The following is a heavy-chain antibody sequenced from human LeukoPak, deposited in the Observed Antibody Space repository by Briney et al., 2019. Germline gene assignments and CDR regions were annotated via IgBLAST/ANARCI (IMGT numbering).Heavy chain of an antibody. CDR1: GGSISSSNW. CDR2: IHHGGST. J-gene: IGHJ3*02. Sequence: SETLPLTCAVSGGSISSSNWWNWVRQPPGKGLEWIGEIHHGGSTHYNPSLKSRVTLSVDKSKNQFSLRLSSVTAADTAVYYCAGAYCGGDCYSGRTFDIWGQGTMVTVSS. CDR3: AGAYCGGDCYSGRTFDI. V-gene: IGHV4-4*02. D-gene: IGHD2-21*02.